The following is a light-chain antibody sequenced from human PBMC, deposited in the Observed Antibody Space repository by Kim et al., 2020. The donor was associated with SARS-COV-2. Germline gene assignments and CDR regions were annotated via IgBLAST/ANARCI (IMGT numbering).Light chain of an antibody. CDR2: AAS. Sequence: ASVRDRVTITCRASQSIDNYLNGYQQKPGKAPKLLIYAASRLQSGVPSRIFGSGSGTDFTLTITNLQPEDFATYFCQQSYNTPPTFGQGTKVDIK. V-gene: IGKV1-39*01. J-gene: IGKJ1*01. CDR1: QSIDNY. CDR3: QQSYNTPPT.